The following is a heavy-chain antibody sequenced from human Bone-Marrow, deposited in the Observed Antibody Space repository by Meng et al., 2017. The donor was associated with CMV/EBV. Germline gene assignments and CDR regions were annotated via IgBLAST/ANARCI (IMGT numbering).Heavy chain of an antibody. J-gene: IGHJ4*02. CDR2: IIPIFGTA. V-gene: IGHV1-69*05. CDR3: ARDREDSYATN. Sequence: SFKAAGGTFSSYAIGWVRQAPGQGLEWMGGIIPIFGTANYAQKFQGRVTRTTDESTSTAYMELSSLRSEDTAVYYCARDREDSYATNWGQGTLVTVSS. CDR1: GGTFSSYA. D-gene: IGHD5-18*01.